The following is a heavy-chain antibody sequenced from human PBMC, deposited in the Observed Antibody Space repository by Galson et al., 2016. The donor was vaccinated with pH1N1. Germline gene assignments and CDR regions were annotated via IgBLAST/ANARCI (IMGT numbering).Heavy chain of an antibody. CDR3: ARLVRGSYPDPLYYFDF. Sequence: ETLSLTCAVSGASSIGNNFYGGWIRQTPGKGLEWIGNIHYSETTYYNPSLKSRVTISVGTSKNHFSLKLNYVTAADTAVYFCARLVRGSYPDPLYYFDFWGQGTLVTVSS. CDR1: GASSIGNNFY. J-gene: IGHJ4*02. D-gene: IGHD1-26*01. V-gene: IGHV4-39*02. CDR2: IHYSETT.